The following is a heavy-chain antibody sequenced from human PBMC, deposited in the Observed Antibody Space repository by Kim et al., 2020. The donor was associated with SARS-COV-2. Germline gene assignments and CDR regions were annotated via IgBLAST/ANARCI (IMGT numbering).Heavy chain of an antibody. Sequence: GGSLRLSCAASGFTFISYCMYWVRQVQGKVLVWVSLLNIDGCSTSYSDSVQGRFTISRDNPKNTVYLQMNSLRAEDTAVYYCASEAGDITENWGQGSLVTVS. CDR2: LNIDGCST. V-gene: IGHV3-74*01. J-gene: IGHJ4*02. CDR3: ASEAGDITEN. CDR1: GFTFISYC. D-gene: IGHD7-27*01.